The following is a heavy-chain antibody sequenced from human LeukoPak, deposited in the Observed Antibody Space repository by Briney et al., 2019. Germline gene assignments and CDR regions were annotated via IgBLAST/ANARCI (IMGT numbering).Heavy chain of an antibody. CDR1: GYTFTSYG. J-gene: IGHJ5*02. CDR3: ARGLMEVCPVRGVLGWFDP. D-gene: IGHD3-10*01. V-gene: IGHV1-18*01. CDR2: ISAYNGNT. Sequence: GASVKVSCKASGYTFTSYGISWVRQAPGQGLEWMGWISAYNGNTNYAQKLQGRVTMTTDTSTSTAYMELRSLRSDDTAVYYCARGLMEVCPVRGVLGWFDPWGQGTLVTVSS.